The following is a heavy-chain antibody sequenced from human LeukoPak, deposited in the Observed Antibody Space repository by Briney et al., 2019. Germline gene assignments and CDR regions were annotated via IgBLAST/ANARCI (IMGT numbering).Heavy chain of an antibody. CDR3: AKLPSSMVRGVIPSYYFDY. CDR1: GFTFSSYA. CDR2: ISGSGGST. V-gene: IGHV3-23*01. Sequence: GGSLRLSCAASGFTFSSYAMSWVRQAPGKGLEWVSAISGSGGSTYYADSVKGRFTISRDNSKNTLYLQMNSLRAEDTAVYYCAKLPSSMVRGVIPSYYFDYWGQGTLVTVSS. J-gene: IGHJ4*02. D-gene: IGHD3-10*01.